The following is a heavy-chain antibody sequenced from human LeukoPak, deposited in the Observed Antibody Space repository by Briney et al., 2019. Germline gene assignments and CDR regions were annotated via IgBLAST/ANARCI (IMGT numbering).Heavy chain of an antibody. V-gene: IGHV3-23*01. D-gene: IGHD6-13*01. Sequence: GGSLRLSCAASGFTFSTYAMSWVRQAPGKGLEWVSAIGAGGRSTYYADSVKGRFTISRDNSKNMLYLQMNGLRAEDTAVYYCAKGAGYSSSWRFDHWGQGTLVTVSS. CDR1: GFTFSTYA. CDR2: IGAGGRST. J-gene: IGHJ4*02. CDR3: AKGAGYSSSWRFDH.